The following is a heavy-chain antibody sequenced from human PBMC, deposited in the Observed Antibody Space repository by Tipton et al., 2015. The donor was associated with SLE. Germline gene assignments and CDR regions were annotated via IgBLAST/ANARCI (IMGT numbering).Heavy chain of an antibody. CDR2: INSDGSST. D-gene: IGHD1-26*01. J-gene: IGHJ2*01. V-gene: IGHV3-74*01. Sequence: SLRLSCAASGFTFSSYWMHWVRQAPGKGLVWVSRINSDGSSTSYADSVKGRFTISRDNAKNTLYLQMNSLRAEDTAVYYCARVRWELSDFDLWGRGTLVTVSS. CDR1: GFTFSSYW. CDR3: ARVRWELSDFDL.